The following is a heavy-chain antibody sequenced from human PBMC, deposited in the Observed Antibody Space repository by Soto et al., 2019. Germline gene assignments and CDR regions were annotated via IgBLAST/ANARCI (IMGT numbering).Heavy chain of an antibody. D-gene: IGHD2-21*02. CDR3: AWVKYCPPYYDYCGMDV. CDR1: GYTFTSYG. V-gene: IGHV1-18*01. CDR2: ISAYNGNT. J-gene: IGHJ6*02. Sequence: QVQLVQSGAEVKKPGASVKVSCKASGYTFTSYGISWVRQAPGQGLEWMGWISAYNGNTNYAQRLQGRVTMTTDTSTSTAYMELRSLRSDDTAVYYCAWVKYCPPYYDYCGMDVWGQGTTVTVSS.